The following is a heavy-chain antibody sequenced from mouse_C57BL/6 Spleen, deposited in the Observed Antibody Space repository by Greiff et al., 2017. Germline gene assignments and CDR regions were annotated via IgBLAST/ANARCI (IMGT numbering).Heavy chain of an antibody. CDR1: GYTFTSYW. J-gene: IGHJ2*01. Sequence: QVQLQQPGAELVKPGASVKVSCKASGYTFTSYWMHWVKQRPGQGLEWIGRIHPSDSDTNYNQKFKGKATLTVDTSSSTAYMQLSSLTSEDSAVDDCARDGYGSRLDYWGQGTTLTVSS. D-gene: IGHD1-1*02. CDR2: IHPSDSDT. CDR3: ARDGYGSRLDY. V-gene: IGHV1-74*01.